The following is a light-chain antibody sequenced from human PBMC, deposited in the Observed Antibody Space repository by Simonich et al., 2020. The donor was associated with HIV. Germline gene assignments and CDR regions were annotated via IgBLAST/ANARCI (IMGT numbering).Light chain of an antibody. CDR2: WAS. V-gene: IGKV4-1*01. CDR1: QSVSSGY. J-gene: IGKJ1*01. CDR3: QQYYTTGGT. Sequence: EIVLTQSPGTLSLSPGERATLSCRASQSVSSGYLAWYQQKPGQPPKQLIYWASTRESGVPDRFSASGSGTDFTLTISSLQAEDVAVYYCQQYYTTGGTFGQGTKVEIK.